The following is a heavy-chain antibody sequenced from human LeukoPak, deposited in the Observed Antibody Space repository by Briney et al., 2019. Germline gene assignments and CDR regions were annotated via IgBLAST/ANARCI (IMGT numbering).Heavy chain of an antibody. CDR3: ARDWGRAAAGTVVVDAFDI. Sequence: ASVKVSCKASGYTFTSYGISWVRQAPGQGLEWMGWISAYNGNTNYAQKLQGRVTMTTDTSTSTAYMELRSLRSDDTAVYYCARDWGRAAAGTVVVDAFDIWGQGTMVTVSS. V-gene: IGHV1-18*01. J-gene: IGHJ3*02. CDR2: ISAYNGNT. D-gene: IGHD6-13*01. CDR1: GYTFTSYG.